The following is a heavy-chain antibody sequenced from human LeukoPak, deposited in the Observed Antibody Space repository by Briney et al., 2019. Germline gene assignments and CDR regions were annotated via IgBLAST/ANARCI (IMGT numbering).Heavy chain of an antibody. CDR3: AKEGALLWFGELLYNWFDP. Sequence: GGSLRLSCAASGFTFSSYAMSWVRQAAGKGLEWVSAISGSGGSTYYADSVKGRFTISRDNSKNTLYLQMNSLRAEDTAVYYCAKEGALLWFGELLYNWFDPWGQGTLVTVSS. V-gene: IGHV3-23*01. CDR2: ISGSGGST. D-gene: IGHD3-10*01. J-gene: IGHJ5*02. CDR1: GFTFSSYA.